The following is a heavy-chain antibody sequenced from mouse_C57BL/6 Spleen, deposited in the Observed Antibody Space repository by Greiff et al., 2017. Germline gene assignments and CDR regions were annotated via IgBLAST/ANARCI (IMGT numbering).Heavy chain of an antibody. D-gene: IGHD3-3*01. V-gene: IGHV1-64*01. CDR1: GYTFTSYW. CDR2: IHPNSGST. J-gene: IGHJ2*01. CDR3: AKSTGQYYFDY. Sequence: QVQLQQSGAELVKPGASVKLSCKASGYTFTSYWMHWVKQRPGQGLEWIGMIHPNSGSTNYNEKFKSKATLTVDKSSITAYMQISSLTSEDSAVYYCAKSTGQYYFDYWGQGTTLTVSS.